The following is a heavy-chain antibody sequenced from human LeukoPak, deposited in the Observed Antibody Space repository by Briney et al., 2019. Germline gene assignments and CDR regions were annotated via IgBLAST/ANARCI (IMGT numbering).Heavy chain of an antibody. D-gene: IGHD5-18*01. V-gene: IGHV4-39*07. J-gene: IGHJ4*02. CDR1: GGSISSNTYY. CDR2: IYYSGST. CDR3: ARDYQGGYGDKTVDY. Sequence: KASETLSLTCTVSGGSISSNTYYWGWIRQPPGKGLEWIGSIYYSGSTYYNPSLKSRVTISVDTSKNQFSLKLSSVTAADTAVYYCARDYQGGYGDKTVDYWGQGTPVTVSS.